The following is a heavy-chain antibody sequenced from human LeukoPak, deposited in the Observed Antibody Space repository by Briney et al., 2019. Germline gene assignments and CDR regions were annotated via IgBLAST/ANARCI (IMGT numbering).Heavy chain of an antibody. V-gene: IGHV1-46*01. CDR2: INPSGGST. CDR1: GYTFTSYY. Sequence: AASVKVSCKASGYTFTSYYIHWVRQAPGQGLEWMGIINPSGGSTSYAQKFQGRVTMTGGTSTSTVYMELSSLRSEDTAVYYCARGDGSGTLLYWGQGTLVTVSS. CDR3: ARGDGSGTLLY. D-gene: IGHD1-26*01. J-gene: IGHJ4*02.